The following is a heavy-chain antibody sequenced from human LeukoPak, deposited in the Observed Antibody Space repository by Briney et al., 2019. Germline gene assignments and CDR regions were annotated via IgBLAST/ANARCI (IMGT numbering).Heavy chain of an antibody. CDR3: ARSGRNSWFYFGL. D-gene: IGHD6-13*01. CDR2: LYYSGST. Sequence: PSETLSLTCTVSGGSLSSYYWSWIRQPPGKGLEWIGYLYYSGSTNYNPSLKSRVTISVDTSKNQFSLKLSSVTAADTAVYYCARSGRNSWFYFGLWGQGTLVTVSS. J-gene: IGHJ4*02. V-gene: IGHV4-59*01. CDR1: GGSLSSYY.